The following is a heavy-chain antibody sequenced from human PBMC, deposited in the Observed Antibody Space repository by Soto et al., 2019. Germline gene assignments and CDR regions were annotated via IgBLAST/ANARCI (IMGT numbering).Heavy chain of an antibody. V-gene: IGHV4-39*01. CDR3: ARKHTAMVTN. CDR1: GGSISSSSYY. D-gene: IGHD5-18*01. CDR2: IYYSGST. Sequence: QLQLQESGPGLVKPSETLSLTCTVSGGSISSSSYYWGWIRQPPGKGLEWIGSIYYSGSTYYNPSLKSRVTISVDTSKNQFSLKLSSGTAADTAVYYCARKHTAMVTNWGQGTLVTVSS. J-gene: IGHJ4*02.